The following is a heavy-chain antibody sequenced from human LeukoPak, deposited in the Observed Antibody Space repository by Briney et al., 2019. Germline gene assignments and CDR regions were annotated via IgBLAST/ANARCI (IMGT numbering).Heavy chain of an antibody. CDR3: ARSLIVASEDY. Sequence: GGSLRLSCVALEFESTYFWMTWVRRAPGKGLEWVANINHDGSERFYLDSVRGRFTISRDNAKNSLYLQMNSLRAEDTAVYYCARSLIVASEDYWGQGTLVTVSS. V-gene: IGHV3-7*01. J-gene: IGHJ4*02. CDR1: EFESTYFW. CDR2: INHDGSER. D-gene: IGHD3-22*01.